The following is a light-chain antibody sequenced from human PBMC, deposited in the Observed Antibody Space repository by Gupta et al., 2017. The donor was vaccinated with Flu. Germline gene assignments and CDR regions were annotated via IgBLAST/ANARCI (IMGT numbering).Light chain of an antibody. V-gene: IGLV3-21*02. Sequence: SYVLTQPPSASVAPGQTASISCGGDNIGGKNVHWYPQKPGQAPVLVVYDDSDRPSGIPERFSGSKSGNTATLTISRVEAGDEADYYCQVWDRSGDHYVFGCGTKVTVL. CDR3: QVWDRSGDHYV. CDR2: DDS. J-gene: IGLJ1*01. CDR1: NIGGKN.